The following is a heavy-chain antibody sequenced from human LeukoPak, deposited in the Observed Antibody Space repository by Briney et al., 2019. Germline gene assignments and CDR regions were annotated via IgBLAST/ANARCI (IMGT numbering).Heavy chain of an antibody. V-gene: IGHV3-23*01. J-gene: IGHJ4*02. CDR1: GFTVSSNS. CDR2: ISGSGGST. CDR3: AKPSDYYGSGSYFY. D-gene: IGHD3-10*01. Sequence: GGSLRLSCTVSGFTVSSNSMSWVRQAPGKGLEWVSAISGSGGSTYYADSVKGRFTISRDNSKNTLYLQMNSLRAEDTAVYYCAKPSDYYGSGSYFYWGQGTLVTVSS.